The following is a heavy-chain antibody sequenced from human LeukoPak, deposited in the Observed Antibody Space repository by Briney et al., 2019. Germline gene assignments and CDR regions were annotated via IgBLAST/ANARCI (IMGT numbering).Heavy chain of an antibody. CDR2: IIPIFGTA. Sequence: SWVKVSCKASGCTFSSYVISGVRQAPGQGLEWMGGIIPIFGTANYEQKFQGRVTITADETTSTAYMELSRLRSEDTAVYYCARHLSRVWYFDYWGQGTLVTVSS. J-gene: IGHJ4*02. CDR1: GCTFSSYV. CDR3: ARHLSRVWYFDY. V-gene: IGHV1-69*01. D-gene: IGHD2-21*01.